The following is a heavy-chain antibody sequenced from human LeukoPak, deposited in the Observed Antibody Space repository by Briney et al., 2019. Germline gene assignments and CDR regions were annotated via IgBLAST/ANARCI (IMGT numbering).Heavy chain of an antibody. Sequence: GGSLRLSCAASGFTFSNAWMSWVRQAPGKGLEWVGCIKSKSDSGNTAYAAHVKGRITISRDASKNTLYLQMNSLKTEDTAVYYCTTGPPYCGGDCYIDYWGQGTLVTVSS. V-gene: IGHV3-15*01. CDR2: IKSKSDSGNT. CDR1: GFTFSNAW. CDR3: TTGPPYCGGDCYIDY. D-gene: IGHD2-21*02. J-gene: IGHJ4*02.